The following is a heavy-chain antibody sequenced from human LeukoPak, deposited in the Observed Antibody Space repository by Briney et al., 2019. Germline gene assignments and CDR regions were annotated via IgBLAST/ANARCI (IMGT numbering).Heavy chain of an antibody. CDR2: ISSSGSTM. V-gene: IGHV3-11*01. Sequence: GGSLRLSCEASGFTFSDYYMTWIRQAPGKGLEWISYISSSGSTMYYAGSVKGRFTISRGNAQKSLYLQMNSLRAEDTAVYYCATYPDTGDDYWGQGTLVTVSS. CDR3: ATYPDTGDDY. J-gene: IGHJ4*02. CDR1: GFTFSDYY. D-gene: IGHD7-27*01.